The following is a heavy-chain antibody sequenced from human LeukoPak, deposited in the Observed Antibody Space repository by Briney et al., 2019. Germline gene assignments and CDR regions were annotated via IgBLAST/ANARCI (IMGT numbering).Heavy chain of an antibody. J-gene: IGHJ5*02. V-gene: IGHV4-59*08. CDR1: GGSSY. CDR2: IHYSGSP. CDR3: ARHSNWNGGVDWFDP. D-gene: IGHD1-20*01. Sequence: SETLSLTCTVSGGSSYWTWIRQAPGKELEWIAYIHYSGSPHYNPSLRSRVTISIDTSKNQLSLNLNSVTAADTAVYYCARHSNWNGGVDWFDPWGQGTQVTVSS.